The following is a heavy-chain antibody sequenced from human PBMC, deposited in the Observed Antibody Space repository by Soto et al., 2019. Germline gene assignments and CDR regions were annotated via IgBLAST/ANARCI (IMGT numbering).Heavy chain of an antibody. Sequence: EVQVVESGGGLVQPGGSLRLSCAASGFTFSNYWMTWVRQAPGKGLEWVANIKQDASENFYVDSVKGRFTISRDNAKNCRYRQMNCLRVEDTAVYYCARDSGPRGYDAFDIWGQGTMVTVSS. D-gene: IGHD2-8*02. V-gene: IGHV3-7*04. J-gene: IGHJ3*02. CDR1: GFTFSNYW. CDR2: IKQDASEN. CDR3: ARDSGPRGYDAFDI.